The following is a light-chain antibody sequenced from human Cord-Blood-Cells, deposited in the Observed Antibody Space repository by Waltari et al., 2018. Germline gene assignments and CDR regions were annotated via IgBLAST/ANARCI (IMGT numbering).Light chain of an antibody. CDR1: LSVRSSY. Sequence: IVLTHSPGTLSLSPGERATLSCRDSLSVRSSYLAWYQQKPGQDPRLLIYGESSRATGIPDRFSGSGSGTDFTLTISSLEPEDFAVYYCQQYGSSHTFGQGTKLEIK. CDR3: QQYGSSHT. J-gene: IGKJ2*01. CDR2: GES. V-gene: IGKV3-20*01.